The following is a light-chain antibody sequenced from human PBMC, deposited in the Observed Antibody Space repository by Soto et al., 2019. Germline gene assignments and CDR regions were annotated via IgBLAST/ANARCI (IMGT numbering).Light chain of an antibody. CDR3: QQSYITPWT. J-gene: IGKJ1*01. Sequence: DIQMTQSPSTLSASVGDRVTITCRASQSISSWLAWYQQTPGKAPNLLIYTASSLQSGVPSRFSGSGSGTDFTLTISSLQPEDFATYYCQQSYITPWTFGQGTKVDIK. CDR2: TAS. CDR1: QSISSW. V-gene: IGKV1-39*01.